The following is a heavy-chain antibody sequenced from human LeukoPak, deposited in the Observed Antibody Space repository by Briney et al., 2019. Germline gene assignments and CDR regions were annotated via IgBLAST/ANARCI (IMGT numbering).Heavy chain of an antibody. J-gene: IGHJ4*02. Sequence: ASVKVSCKASGYTFTGYYIHWVRQAPGQGLEWMGWINPNSGGTSYAQRFQGRVTMTRDTSISTAYMELSSLRSDDTAVYYCARDTHGIPVVITNDWWYWGQGTLVTVSS. D-gene: IGHD3-22*01. V-gene: IGHV1-2*02. CDR2: INPNSGGT. CDR1: GYTFTGYY. CDR3: ARDTHGIPVVITNDWWY.